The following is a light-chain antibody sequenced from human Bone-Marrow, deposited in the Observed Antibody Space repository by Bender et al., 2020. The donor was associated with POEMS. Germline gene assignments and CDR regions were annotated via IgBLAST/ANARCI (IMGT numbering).Light chain of an antibody. CDR2: YDS. Sequence: SYVLTQPPSLSVAPGKTASLTCAGSSIGSRIVHWYQQRPGQAPVLVISYDSDRPSGIPERFSGSNSGNTATLTINRVEVGDEADYYCQVWDSSSDHVVFGGGTKLTVL. J-gene: IGLJ2*01. CDR3: QVWDSSSDHVV. CDR1: SIGSRI. V-gene: IGLV3-21*04.